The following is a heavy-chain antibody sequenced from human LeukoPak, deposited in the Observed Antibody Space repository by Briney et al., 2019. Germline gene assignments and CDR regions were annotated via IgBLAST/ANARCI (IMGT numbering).Heavy chain of an antibody. D-gene: IGHD3-22*01. CDR1: GFTVSSNY. Sequence: AGSLTLSCAAYGFTVSSNYLSWVRQAQGQGLEWGSVIYSGGNTYYADYVKGRFTISRDNSKNTLYLQMTSLGAEDTAVYYCARADYYDSSGYNDYWGQGALVTVSS. CDR2: IYSGGNT. CDR3: ARADYYDSSGYNDY. V-gene: IGHV3-53*01. J-gene: IGHJ4*02.